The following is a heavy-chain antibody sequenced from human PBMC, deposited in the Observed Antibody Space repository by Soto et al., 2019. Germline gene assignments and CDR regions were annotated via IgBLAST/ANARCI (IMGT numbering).Heavy chain of an antibody. D-gene: IGHD6-13*01. V-gene: IGHV1-69*02. CDR1: GGTFSSYT. J-gene: IGHJ6*02. CDR3: ARLLVLDYNSGIDV. CDR2: IIPILGIA. Sequence: QVQLVQSGAEVKKPGSSVKVSCKASGGTFSSYTISWVRQAPGQGLEWMGRIIPILGIANYAQKFQGRVTITADQSTSTAYMQLSSLRSEDPAVYYCARLLVLDYNSGIDVWGQGTTVTVSS.